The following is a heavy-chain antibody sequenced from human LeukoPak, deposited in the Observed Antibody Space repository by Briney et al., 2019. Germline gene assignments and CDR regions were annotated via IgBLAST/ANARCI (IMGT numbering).Heavy chain of an antibody. V-gene: IGHV4-59*08. CDR1: GDSISSYY. CDR3: ARSERIIMILGGAFDI. D-gene: IGHD3-22*01. CDR2: IYYSGST. J-gene: IGHJ3*02. Sequence: SETLSLTCTVSGDSISSYYWSWIRQPPGKGLEWIGYIYYSGSTNYSPSLKSRVTISVDTSKNQFSLKPSSVTAADTAVYYCARSERIIMILGGAFDIWGQGTVVTVSS.